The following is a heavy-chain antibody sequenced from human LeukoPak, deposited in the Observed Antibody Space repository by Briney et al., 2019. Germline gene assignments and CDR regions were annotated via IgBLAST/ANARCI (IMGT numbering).Heavy chain of an antibody. CDR3: ARVRDGDYYDY. CDR2: ITDSGDTT. CDR1: GFTFSSYA. V-gene: IGHV3-23*01. D-gene: IGHD4-17*01. Sequence: GGSLRLSCAASGFTFSSYAMRWVRQAPGKGLEWVSSITDSGDTTYYADSVKGRFTISRDNSKNTLYLQMNSLRAEDTAVYYCARVRDGDYYDYWGQGTQVTVSS. J-gene: IGHJ4*02.